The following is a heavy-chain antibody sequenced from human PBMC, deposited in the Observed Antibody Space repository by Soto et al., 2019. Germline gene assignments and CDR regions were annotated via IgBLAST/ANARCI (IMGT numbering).Heavy chain of an antibody. CDR3: ATQPQWLFP. V-gene: IGHV3-66*01. Sequence: EVQVVESGGDLVQPGGSLRLSCAASGFTVTNNYMSWVRQAPGKGLEWVSVIYNDGSTDYTDSVKGRFTISRDNSKNTVYLQMNSQRVEDTAIYYCATQPQWLFPWGQGTLVTVSS. CDR2: IYNDGST. CDR1: GFTVTNNY. D-gene: IGHD3-22*01. J-gene: IGHJ4*02.